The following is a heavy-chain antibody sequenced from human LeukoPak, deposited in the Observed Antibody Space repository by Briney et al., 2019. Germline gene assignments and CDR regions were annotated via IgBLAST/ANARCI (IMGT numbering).Heavy chain of an antibody. J-gene: IGHJ6*02. D-gene: IGHD2-15*01. V-gene: IGHV3-23*01. CDR1: GLTCSGYA. CDR3: AKPDCSGGSCYFGFFFHFYGMDV. Sequence: PGGSLRRSSAGSGLTCSGYAMSWVRQAPGKGLEWVSGISGSGDNTYYADSVKGRLTISRDNSKNTLFLQMNSLRAEDTAVYYCAKPDCSGGSCYFGFFFHFYGMDVWGQGTTVTVSS. CDR2: ISGSGDNT.